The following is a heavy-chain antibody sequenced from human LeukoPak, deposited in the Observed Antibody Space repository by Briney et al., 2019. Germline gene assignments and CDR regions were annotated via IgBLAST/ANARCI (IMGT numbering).Heavy chain of an antibody. CDR1: GFTFSLYW. V-gene: IGHV3-7*03. Sequence: GGSLRLSCAASGFTFSLYWMSWVRRAPGKGLEWVANIKQDGSEKNYVDSVKGRFTNSRDNAKNSLYLQMNNLRVEDTAMYYCAGGTGFIIKDWGQGTLVTVSS. CDR2: IKQDGSEK. D-gene: IGHD3-9*01. J-gene: IGHJ4*02. CDR3: AGGTGFIIKD.